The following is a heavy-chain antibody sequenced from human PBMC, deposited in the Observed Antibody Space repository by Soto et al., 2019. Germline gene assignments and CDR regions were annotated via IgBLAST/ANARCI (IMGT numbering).Heavy chain of an antibody. CDR1: GFTFINYI. V-gene: IGHV3-21*01. CDR2: IGSSPGYL. J-gene: IGHJ6*02. CDR3: ARDRGVDTTMLTGMDV. D-gene: IGHD5-18*01. Sequence: PWGSLRLSCAASGFTFINYIINLVGHAALKWLEWVSSIGSSPGYLYYVDSVRGRFTISRDNAKNSLFLQMNSLRAEDTAVYYCARDRGVDTTMLTGMDVWGQGTTVTVSS.